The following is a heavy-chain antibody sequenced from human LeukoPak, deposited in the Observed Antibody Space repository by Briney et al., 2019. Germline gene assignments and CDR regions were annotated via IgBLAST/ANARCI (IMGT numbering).Heavy chain of an antibody. J-gene: IGHJ4*02. CDR3: ARDRAQWLVRGYFDY. V-gene: IGHV3-21*01. CDR2: ISSSSSYI. Sequence: KTGGSLRLSCAASGFTFSSYSMNWVRQAPGKGLEWVSSISSSSSYIYYADSVKGRFTISRDNAKNSLYLQMNSLRAEDTAVYYCARDRAQWLVRGYFDYWGQGTLATVSS. CDR1: GFTFSSYS. D-gene: IGHD6-19*01.